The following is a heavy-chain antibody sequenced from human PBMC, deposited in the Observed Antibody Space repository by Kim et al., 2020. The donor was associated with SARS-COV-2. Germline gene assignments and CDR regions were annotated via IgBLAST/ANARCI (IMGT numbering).Heavy chain of an antibody. Sequence: SETLSLTCTVSGGSISSYYWSWIRQPPGKGLEWIGYIYYSGRTNYNPSLKSRVTISVDTSKNPFSLKRSSVTAADTAVYYCARRGMAYDILTGYPTGDAFDIWGQGTMVTVSS. CDR1: GGSISSYY. D-gene: IGHD3-9*01. J-gene: IGHJ3*02. CDR2: IYYSGRT. V-gene: IGHV4-59*08. CDR3: ARRGMAYDILTGYPTGDAFDI.